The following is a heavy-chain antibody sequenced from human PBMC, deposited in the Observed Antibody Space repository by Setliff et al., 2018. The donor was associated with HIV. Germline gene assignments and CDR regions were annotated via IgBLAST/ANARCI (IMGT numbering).Heavy chain of an antibody. Sequence: SETLSLTCGVSGGSLSGSYWSWIRQSPEKGLEWIGEVNHSGSTNYHPSLKSRVTISVDTSKNQFFLKLSSVAAADTAVYYCARDVSGSPFDYWGQGTLVNVSS. D-gene: IGHD1-26*01. CDR3: ARDVSGSPFDY. J-gene: IGHJ4*02. CDR1: GGSLSGSY. V-gene: IGHV4-34*01. CDR2: VNHSGST.